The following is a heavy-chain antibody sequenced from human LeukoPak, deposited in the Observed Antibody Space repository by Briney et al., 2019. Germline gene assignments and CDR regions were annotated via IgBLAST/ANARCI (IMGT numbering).Heavy chain of an antibody. J-gene: IGHJ5*02. V-gene: IGHV1-2*02. CDR2: INPNSGGT. CDR3: ARTHPPIPLHCTNGVCHPFDP. CDR1: GYTFTSYG. Sequence: GASVKVSCKASGYTFTSYGISWVRQAPGQGLEWMGWINPNSGGTNYAQKFQGRVTMTRDTSISTAYMELSRLRSDDTAVYYCARTHPPIPLHCTNGVCHPFDPWGQGTLVTVSS. D-gene: IGHD2-8*01.